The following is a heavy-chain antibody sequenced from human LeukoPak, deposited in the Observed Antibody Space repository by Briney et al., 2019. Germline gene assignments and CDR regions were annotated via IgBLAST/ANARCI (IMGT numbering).Heavy chain of an antibody. CDR3: AAVDSSGYSYYFDY. Sequence: GESLKISCKGSGYTFTRHWIGWVRQMPGKGLEWIGIIYPGDSDTRYSPSFQGQVTISADKSISTAYLQWSSLKASDTAMYYCAAVDSSGYSYYFDYWGQGTLVTVSS. CDR1: GYTFTRHW. J-gene: IGHJ4*02. V-gene: IGHV5-51*01. D-gene: IGHD3-22*01. CDR2: IYPGDSDT.